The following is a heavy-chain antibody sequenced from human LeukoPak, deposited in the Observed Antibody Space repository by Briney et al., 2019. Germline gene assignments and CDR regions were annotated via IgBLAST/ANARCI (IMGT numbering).Heavy chain of an antibody. Sequence: GGSLRLSCAASGFTFSTYWMTWVRQAPGRGLEWVANINQDGSEKYYVDSVKGRFTISRDSSKNTLFLQMNRLRPEDAAVYYCAKAPVTTCRGAYCYPFDYWGQGTLVTVSS. D-gene: IGHD2-21*01. CDR3: AKAPVTTCRGAYCYPFDY. CDR2: INQDGSEK. J-gene: IGHJ4*02. CDR1: GFTFSTYW. V-gene: IGHV3-7*03.